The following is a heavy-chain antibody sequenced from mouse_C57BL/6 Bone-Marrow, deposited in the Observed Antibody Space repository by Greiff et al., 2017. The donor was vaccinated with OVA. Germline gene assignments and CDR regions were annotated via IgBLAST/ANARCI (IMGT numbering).Heavy chain of an antibody. Sequence: VQLQQPGAELVMPGASVKLSCKASGYTFTSYWMHWVKQRPGQGLEWIGEIDPSDSYTNYNQKFKGKSTLTVDKSSSTAYMQLSSLTSEDSAVYYCARWGWDYGSYAMDYWGQGTSVTVSS. V-gene: IGHV1-69*01. D-gene: IGHD1-1*01. CDR2: IDPSDSYT. CDR1: GYTFTSYW. CDR3: ARWGWDYGSYAMDY. J-gene: IGHJ4*01.